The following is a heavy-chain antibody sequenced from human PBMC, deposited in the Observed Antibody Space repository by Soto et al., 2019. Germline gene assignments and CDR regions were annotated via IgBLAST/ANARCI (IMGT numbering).Heavy chain of an antibody. CDR3: VRVGSSIALRPLAY. J-gene: IGHJ4*02. Sequence: PSETLSLTCTVSGGSISSYYWSWIRQPPGKGLEWIGYIYYSGSTNYNPSLKSRVTISLDTSKNQFSLKLSSVTAADTAVYYRVRVGSSIALRPLAYWGQGSLVLVSS. D-gene: IGHD6-6*01. V-gene: IGHV4-59*08. CDR2: IYYSGST. CDR1: GGSISSYY.